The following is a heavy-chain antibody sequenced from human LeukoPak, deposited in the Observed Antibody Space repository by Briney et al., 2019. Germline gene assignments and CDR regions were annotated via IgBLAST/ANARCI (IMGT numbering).Heavy chain of an antibody. J-gene: IGHJ4*02. Sequence: ASVKVSCKASGYTFTSYGISWVRQAPGQGLEWMGWISAYNGNTNYAQKLQGRVTMTTDTSTSTAYMELRSLRSDDTAVYYCARSIMITFGGVIVPYYFDYWGQGTLVTVSS. CDR1: GYTFTSYG. CDR2: ISAYNGNT. D-gene: IGHD3-16*02. V-gene: IGHV1-18*01. CDR3: ARSIMITFGGVIVPYYFDY.